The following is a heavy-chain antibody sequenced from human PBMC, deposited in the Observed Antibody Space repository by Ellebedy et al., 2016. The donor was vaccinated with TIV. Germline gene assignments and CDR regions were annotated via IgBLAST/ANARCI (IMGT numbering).Heavy chain of an antibody. D-gene: IGHD3-3*01. J-gene: IGHJ6*02. V-gene: IGHV1-18*01. CDR2: INTGNGNT. CDR1: GYTFTSHG. Sequence: ASVKVSXXASGYTFTSHGISWVRQAPGQGLEWMGWINTGNGNTKYSQRLQGRVTITSDTSASTAYMELSSLVSEDTGVYYCATREWQDPMDVWGQGTTVTVSS. CDR3: ATREWQDPMDV.